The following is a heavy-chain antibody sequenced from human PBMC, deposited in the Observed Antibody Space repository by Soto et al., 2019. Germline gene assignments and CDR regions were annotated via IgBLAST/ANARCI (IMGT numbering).Heavy chain of an antibody. CDR1: GFTFSSYA. CDR3: RSYGNTKHAFDY. V-gene: IGHV3-30-3*01. D-gene: IGHD3-10*01. Sequence: QVQLVESGGGVVQPGRSLRLSCAASGFTFSSYAMHWVRQAPGKGLEWVAVISYDGSNKYYADSVKGRFTISRDNSKNTLYLXXXXXXXXXTAVYYCRSYGNTKHAFDYWGQGTLVTVSS. J-gene: IGHJ4*02. CDR2: ISYDGSNK.